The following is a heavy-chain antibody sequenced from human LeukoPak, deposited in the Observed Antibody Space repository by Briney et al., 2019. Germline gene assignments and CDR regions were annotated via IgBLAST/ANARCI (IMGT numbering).Heavy chain of an antibody. Sequence: GGSLRLSCAASGFTFSSYSMNWVRQAPGKGLEWVSSISSSSSYIYYADSVKGRFAISRDNAKNSLYLQMNSLRAEDTAVYYCARNNGLRYLGGYWGQGTLVTVSS. CDR3: ARNNGLRYLGGY. CDR1: GFTFSSYS. V-gene: IGHV3-21*01. CDR2: ISSSSSYI. D-gene: IGHD3-9*01. J-gene: IGHJ4*02.